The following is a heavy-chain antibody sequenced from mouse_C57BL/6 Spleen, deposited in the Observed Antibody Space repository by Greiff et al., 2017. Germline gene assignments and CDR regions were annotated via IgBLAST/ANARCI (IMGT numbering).Heavy chain of an antibody. CDR3: ARHEGGTGTFAY. CDR1: GFTFSSYG. J-gene: IGHJ3*01. D-gene: IGHD4-1*01. V-gene: IGHV5-6*02. Sequence: EVKLVESGGDLVKPGGSLKLSCAASGFTFSSYGMSWVRQTPDKRLEWVATISSGGSYTYYPDSVKGRFTISRDNAKNTLYLQMSSLKSEDTAMYYCARHEGGTGTFAYWGQGTLVTVSA. CDR2: ISSGGSYT.